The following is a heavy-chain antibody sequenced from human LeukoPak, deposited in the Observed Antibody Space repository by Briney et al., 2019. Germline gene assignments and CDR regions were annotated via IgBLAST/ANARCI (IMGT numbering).Heavy chain of an antibody. CDR2: IYYSGST. CDR1: GGSISSYY. J-gene: IGHJ4*02. V-gene: IGHV4-59*01. CDR3: AGGGRGDIDY. D-gene: IGHD3-10*01. Sequence: ASETLSLTCTVSGGSISSYYWSWIRQPPGKGLEWIGYIYYSGSTNYNPSLKSRVTISVDTSKNQFSLKLSSVTAADTAVYYCAGGGRGDIDYWGQGTLVTVSS.